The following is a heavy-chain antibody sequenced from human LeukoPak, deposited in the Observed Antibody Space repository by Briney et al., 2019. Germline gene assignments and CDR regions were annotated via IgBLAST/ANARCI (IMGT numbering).Heavy chain of an antibody. V-gene: IGHV1-2*02. CDR2: INPNSGGT. CDR1: GYTFTGYY. D-gene: IGHD5-12*01. J-gene: IGHJ4*02. Sequence: ASVKVSCKASGYTFTGYYMHWVRQAPGQGLEWMGWINPNSGGTNYAQKFQGRVTMTRDTSISTAYMELSRLRSDDTAVYYCARDVDIVGRWAFDYWGQGTLVTVSS. CDR3: ARDVDIVGRWAFDY.